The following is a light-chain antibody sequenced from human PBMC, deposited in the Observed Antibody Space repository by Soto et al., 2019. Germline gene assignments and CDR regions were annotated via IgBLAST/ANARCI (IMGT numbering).Light chain of an antibody. Sequence: PCLSPGEIATLSCRASPSVTNYLAWYQQKPGQAPRLLIYGAFNRATGIQARFSGSGSGTDFTLTISSLEPEDFAVYYCQQRNIWNPIRFGQRTRLDIK. CDR1: PSVTNY. CDR3: QQRNIWNPIR. V-gene: IGKV3D-11*02. J-gene: IGKJ5*01. CDR2: GAF.